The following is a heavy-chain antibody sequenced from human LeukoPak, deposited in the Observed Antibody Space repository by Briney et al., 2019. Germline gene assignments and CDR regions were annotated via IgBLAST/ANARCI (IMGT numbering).Heavy chain of an antibody. J-gene: IGHJ6*03. CDR2: ISYLSSHV. Sequence: GGSLRLSCSASGFTFSDYDMNWVRQAPGKGLEWVSSISYLSSHVYYGDSVKGRFTISRDNANSSLSLQMNSLKVEDTAVYYCVREGGPYSHYYYMDVWGKGTTVAVSS. D-gene: IGHD3-16*01. CDR1: GFTFSDYD. CDR3: VREGGPYSHYYYMDV. V-gene: IGHV3-21*01.